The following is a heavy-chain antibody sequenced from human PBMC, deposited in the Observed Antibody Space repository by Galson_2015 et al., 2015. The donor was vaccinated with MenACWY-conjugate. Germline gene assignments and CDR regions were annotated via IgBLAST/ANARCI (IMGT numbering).Heavy chain of an antibody. CDR3: ARDRGDNYGMDV. V-gene: IGHV3-53*01. J-gene: IGHJ6*02. CDR1: GFTVSSNY. D-gene: IGHD3-10*01. CDR2: IYSGGST. Sequence: SLRLSCAASGFTVSSNYMSWVRQAPGKGLEWVSVIYSGGSTYYADSVKGRFTISRDNSKNALYLQMNSLRAEDTAVYYCARDRGDNYGMDVWGQGTTVTVSS.